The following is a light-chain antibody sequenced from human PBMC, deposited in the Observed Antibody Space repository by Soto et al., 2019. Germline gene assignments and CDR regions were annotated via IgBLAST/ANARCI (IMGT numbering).Light chain of an antibody. Sequence: EIVMTQSPATLSVSPGERATLSCRASQSVSSNLAWYQQKPGQAPRLLIYVASTRATGIPARFSGSGSGIEFTLTISSLQSEDFAVYYGQQYNNWPYTFGQGTKLEIK. CDR2: VAS. CDR3: QQYNNWPYT. V-gene: IGKV3-15*01. CDR1: QSVSSN. J-gene: IGKJ2*01.